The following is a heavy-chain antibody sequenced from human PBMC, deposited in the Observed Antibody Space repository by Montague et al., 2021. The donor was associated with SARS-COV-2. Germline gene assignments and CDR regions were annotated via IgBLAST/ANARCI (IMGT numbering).Heavy chain of an antibody. CDR2: IPPGRNT. Sequence: SETLSLTCPSDGVVEPRCCSDEHTPEPQSRLQCVCRIPPGRNTNYNPSLKSRVTMSMDTSKRQLSLKLNSVTAEDTAVYYCARGVVAAPPVVDYWGRGTLVTVSS. J-gene: IGHJ4*02. D-gene: IGHD2-15*01. CDR1: GVVEPRCC. V-gene: IGHV4-59*10. CDR3: ARGVVAAPPVVDY.